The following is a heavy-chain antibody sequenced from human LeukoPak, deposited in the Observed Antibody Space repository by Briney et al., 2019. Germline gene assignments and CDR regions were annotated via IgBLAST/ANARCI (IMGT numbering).Heavy chain of an antibody. Sequence: PGGSLRLSCVASGFTFSTYSMNWVRQAPGKGLEWVSYISSSSSSSSIYYVDSVKGRFTISRDNAKNSLYLQMNSLRAEDTAVYYCARDIRRYSSSSSAFDIWGQGTMVTVSS. J-gene: IGHJ3*02. D-gene: IGHD6-6*01. V-gene: IGHV3-48*01. CDR3: ARDIRRYSSSSSAFDI. CDR2: ISSSSSSSSI. CDR1: GFTFSTYS.